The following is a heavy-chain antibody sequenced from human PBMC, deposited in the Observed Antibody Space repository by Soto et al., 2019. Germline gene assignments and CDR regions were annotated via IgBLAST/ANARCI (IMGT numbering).Heavy chain of an antibody. CDR3: ARGFYGDPPALDY. CDR2: IKTDGSFS. V-gene: IGHV3-74*01. CDR1: GFTFSSYY. Sequence: EVQLVESGGGLVQPGGSLRLSCAASGFTFSSYYMHWVRQAPGKGLVWISRIKTDGSFSSYADSVKGRFTISRDNARNTLFLQMNRLRDDDTAVYYWARGFYGDPPALDYWFQGTLVSVSS. J-gene: IGHJ4*02. D-gene: IGHD4-17*01.